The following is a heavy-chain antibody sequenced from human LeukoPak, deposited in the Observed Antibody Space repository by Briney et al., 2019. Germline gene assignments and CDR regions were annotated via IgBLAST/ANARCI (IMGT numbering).Heavy chain of an antibody. CDR2: INPNSGGT. J-gene: IGHJ2*01. CDR3: ARGFWSGYELSYWYFDL. D-gene: IGHD3-3*01. CDR1: GYTFTGYY. Sequence: GASVKVSCKASGYTFTGYYMHWVRQAPGQGLEWMGRINPNSGGTNYAQKFQGRVTMTRDTSISTAYMELSRLRSDDTAVYYCARGFWSGYELSYWYFDLWGRGTLATVSS. V-gene: IGHV1-2*06.